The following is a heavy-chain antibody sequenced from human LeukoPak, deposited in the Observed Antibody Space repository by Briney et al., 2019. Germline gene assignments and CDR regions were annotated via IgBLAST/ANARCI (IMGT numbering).Heavy chain of an antibody. D-gene: IGHD4-11*01. CDR2: IYYSGST. J-gene: IGHJ6*03. Sequence: PSETLSLTCTVSGGSISSGDYYWSWIRQPPGKGLEWIGYIYYSGSTYYNPSLKSRVTISVDTSKNQFSLKLSSVTAADTAVYYCARSTVTTLYYYYYMDVWGKGTTVTVSS. CDR1: GGSISSGDYY. CDR3: ARSTVTTLYYYYYMDV. V-gene: IGHV4-30-4*08.